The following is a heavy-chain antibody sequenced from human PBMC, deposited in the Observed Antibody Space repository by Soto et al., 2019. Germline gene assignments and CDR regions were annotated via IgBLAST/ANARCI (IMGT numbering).Heavy chain of an antibody. CDR1: GFTFSSYA. V-gene: IGHV3-23*01. J-gene: IGHJ4*02. D-gene: IGHD3-16*01. CDR3: AKVSQMITFGGGHLDY. Sequence: GGSLRLSCAASGFTFSSYAMSWVRQARGKGLEWVSAISGSGGSTYYADSVKGRFTISRDNSKNTLYLQMNSLRAEDTAVYYCAKVSQMITFGGGHLDYWGQGTLVTVSS. CDR2: ISGSGGST.